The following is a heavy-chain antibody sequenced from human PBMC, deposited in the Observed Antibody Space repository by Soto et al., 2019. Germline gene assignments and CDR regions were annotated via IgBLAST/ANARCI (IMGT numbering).Heavy chain of an antibody. J-gene: IGHJ4*02. CDR2: IYYNGRN. D-gene: IGHD3-22*01. Sequence: QMHLQESGPGLVKPSETLSLTCNVSGGSISSSDYYWGWVRQPPGEGLEWIGSIYYNGRNNYNPSFRSLVTISQDTSKNQFFLKMRSVDAADTAVYYCARQEGYLAGCQGFWGQGTLVTVSS. CDR3: ARQEGYLAGCQGF. CDR1: GGSISSSDYY. V-gene: IGHV4-39*01.